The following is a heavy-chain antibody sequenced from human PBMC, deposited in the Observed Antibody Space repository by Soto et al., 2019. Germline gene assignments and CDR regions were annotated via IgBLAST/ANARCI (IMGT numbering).Heavy chain of an antibody. CDR1: EFTFNRYG. V-gene: IGHV3-30*03. CDR2: ISYDGSNK. Sequence: PGGSLRLSCAASEFTFNRYGMHWVRQPPGKGLEWVAVISYDGSNKYYADSVKGRFAISRDNSKNTLYLQMNGLRVEDTAVYYCARTRASFDYYFYYGMDVWGQGTTVTVSS. J-gene: IGHJ6*02. CDR3: ARTRASFDYYFYYGMDV.